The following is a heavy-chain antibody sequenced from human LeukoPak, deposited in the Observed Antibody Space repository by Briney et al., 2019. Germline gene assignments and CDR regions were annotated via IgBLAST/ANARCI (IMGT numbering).Heavy chain of an antibody. Sequence: PGGSLRLSCTASGFTFSSYAMSWVRQAPGKGLERVSSISGSGGNTYYADSVKGRFTMSRDNSKNTLYVQMNRLRAEDTAVYYCGKGVLRFTDDWGQGTLVTVSS. V-gene: IGHV3-23*01. CDR3: GKGVLRFTDD. CDR1: GFTFSSYA. J-gene: IGHJ4*02. CDR2: ISGSGGNT. D-gene: IGHD3-3*01.